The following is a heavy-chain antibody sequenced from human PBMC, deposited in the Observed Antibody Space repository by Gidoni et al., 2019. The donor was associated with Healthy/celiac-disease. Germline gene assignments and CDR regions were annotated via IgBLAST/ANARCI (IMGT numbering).Heavy chain of an antibody. CDR3: ARHGEPSRTIFGVVITGWFDP. Sequence: QLQLQESCPGLVKPSETLSLPCTVSGGPISSSRHYWGWLRQPPGKGLGWIGSIYYSGSTNYNPSVKSGVTISVDTSKNQFSLKLSSVTAADTAVYYCARHGEPSRTIFGVVITGWFDPWGQGTLVTVSS. V-gene: IGHV4-39*01. D-gene: IGHD3-3*01. J-gene: IGHJ5*02. CDR2: IYYSGST. CDR1: GGPISSSRHY.